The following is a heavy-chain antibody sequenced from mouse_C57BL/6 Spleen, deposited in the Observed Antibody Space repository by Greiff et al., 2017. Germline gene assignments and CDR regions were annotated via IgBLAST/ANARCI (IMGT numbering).Heavy chain of an antibody. J-gene: IGHJ4*01. V-gene: IGHV1-52*01. CDR2: IDPSDSET. CDR3: ARGGTVGATRAMDY. CDR1: GYTFTSYW. D-gene: IGHD1-1*01. Sequence: QVQLQQPGAELVRPGSSVKLSCKASGYTFTSYWMHWVKQRPIQGLEWIGNIDPSDSETHYNQKFKDKATLTVDKSSSTAYMQLSSLTSEDSAVYYCARGGTVGATRAMDYWGQGTSVTVAS.